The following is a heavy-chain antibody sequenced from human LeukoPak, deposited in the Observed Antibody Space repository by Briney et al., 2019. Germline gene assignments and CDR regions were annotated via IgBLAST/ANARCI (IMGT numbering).Heavy chain of an antibody. D-gene: IGHD1-26*01. V-gene: IGHV3-30*18. CDR3: AKDLSGSYADWGAFDI. CDR2: ISYDGSNK. CDR1: GFTFSSYG. Sequence: GGSLRLSCAASGFTFSSYGMHWVRQAPGKGLEWVAVISYDGSNKYYADSAKGRFTISRDNSKNTLYLQMNSLRAEDTAVYYCAKDLSGSYADWGAFDIWGQGTMVTVSS. J-gene: IGHJ3*02.